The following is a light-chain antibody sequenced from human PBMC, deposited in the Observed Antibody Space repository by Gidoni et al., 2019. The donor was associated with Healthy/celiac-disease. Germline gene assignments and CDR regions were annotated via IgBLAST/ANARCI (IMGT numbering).Light chain of an antibody. V-gene: IGLV1-44*01. CDR2: SNN. CDR3: AAWDDSLNGHYV. CDR1: SSNIGINT. J-gene: IGLJ1*01. Sequence: QSVLTQPPSASGTPGLRVTISCSGSSSNIGINTVNWYQQLPGTAPKLLIYSNNLRPSGVPDRFSGSKSGTSASLAISGLQSEDEADYYCAAWDDSLNGHYVFGTGTKVTVL.